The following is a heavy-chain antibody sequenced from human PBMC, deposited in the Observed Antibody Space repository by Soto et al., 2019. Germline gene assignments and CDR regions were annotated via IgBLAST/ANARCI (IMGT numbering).Heavy chain of an antibody. Sequence: SGPTLVKPTQTLTLTCTFSGFSLSTSGVGVGWIRQPPGKALEWLALIYWDDDKRYSPSLKSRLTITKDTSKNQVVLTMTNMDPVDTATYYCAHRRLLAAAGPAFDIWGQGTMVTVSS. V-gene: IGHV2-5*02. D-gene: IGHD6-13*01. J-gene: IGHJ3*02. CDR3: AHRRLLAAAGPAFDI. CDR1: GFSLSTSGVG. CDR2: IYWDDDK.